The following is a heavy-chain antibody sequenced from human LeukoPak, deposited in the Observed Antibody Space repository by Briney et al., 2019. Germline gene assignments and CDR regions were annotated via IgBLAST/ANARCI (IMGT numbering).Heavy chain of an antibody. CDR3: ASGNYYQDY. CDR1: GGSISSYY. V-gene: IGHV4-4*07. J-gene: IGHJ4*02. CDR2: IYTSGST. D-gene: IGHD1-26*01. Sequence: PSETLSLTCTVSGGSISSYYWSWIRQPAGKGLEWIGRIYTSGSTNYNPSLKSRVTISADTSKNQFSLKMNSVTAADTAVYYCASGNYYQDYWGQGTVVTVSP.